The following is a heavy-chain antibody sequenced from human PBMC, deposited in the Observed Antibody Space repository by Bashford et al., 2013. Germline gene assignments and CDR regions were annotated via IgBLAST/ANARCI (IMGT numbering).Heavy chain of an antibody. D-gene: IGHD4-17*01. CDR1: GYTFTSYY. Sequence: ASVKVSCKASGYTFTSYYMHWVRQAPGQGLEWMGIINPSGGSTSYAQKFQGRVTMTRDTSTSTVYMELSSLRSEDTAVYYCARNLESDGDPSGEVDYWGQGTLVTVSS. CDR2: INPSGGST. CDR3: ARNLESDGDPSGEVDY. J-gene: IGHJ4*02. V-gene: IGHV1-46*01.